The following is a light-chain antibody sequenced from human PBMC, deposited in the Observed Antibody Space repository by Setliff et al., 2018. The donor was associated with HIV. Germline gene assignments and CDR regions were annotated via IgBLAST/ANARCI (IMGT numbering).Light chain of an antibody. CDR1: SSDVGGYNY. CDR3: CSYAGSYTFV. Sequence: QSALTQPRSVSGSPGQSVTISCTGTSSDVGGYNYVSWYQQHPGKAPKLMISDVSKRPSGVPDRFSGSKSGNTASLTISGLPAEDEADYYCCSYAGSYTFVFGTGTKVTVL. CDR2: DVS. J-gene: IGLJ1*01. V-gene: IGLV2-11*01.